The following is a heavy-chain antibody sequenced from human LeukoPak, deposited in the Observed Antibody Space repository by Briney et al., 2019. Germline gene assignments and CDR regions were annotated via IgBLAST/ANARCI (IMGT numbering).Heavy chain of an antibody. J-gene: IGHJ4*02. CDR2: INHSGST. D-gene: IGHD2-15*01. Sequence: SETLSLTCAVYGGSFSGYYWSWIRQPPGKGLEWIGEINHSGSTNYNPSLKSRVTISVDTSKNQFSLKLSSVTAADTAVYYRARVWGGYCSGGSSCRYLDYWGQGTLVTVSS. CDR1: GGSFSGYY. V-gene: IGHV4-34*01. CDR3: ARVWGGYCSGGSSCRYLDY.